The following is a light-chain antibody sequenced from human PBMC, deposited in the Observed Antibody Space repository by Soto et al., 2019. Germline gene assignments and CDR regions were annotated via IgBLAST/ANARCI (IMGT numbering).Light chain of an antibody. J-gene: IGKJ4*01. CDR3: HQYNNWPLT. CDR1: QTVSSN. V-gene: IGKV3-15*01. Sequence: EIVMTQSPATLSVSPGEGATLSCRASQTVSSNLAWYQQKPGQAPRLLIYGASTRATGIPARFSGSGSGTEFTLTISRLQSEDFEVYYCHQYNNWPLTFGGGTKVEIK. CDR2: GAS.